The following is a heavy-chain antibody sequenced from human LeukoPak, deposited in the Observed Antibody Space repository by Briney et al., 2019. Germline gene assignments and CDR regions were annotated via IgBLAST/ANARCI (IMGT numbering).Heavy chain of an antibody. V-gene: IGHV4-4*07. CDR3: AGEQKAAAGRYNVNYYYGMDV. CDR2: IYTSGST. D-gene: IGHD6-13*01. J-gene: IGHJ6*02. CDR1: GGSISSYY. Sequence: PSETLSLTCTVSGGSISSYYWSWIRQPAGKGLEWIGRIYTSGSTNYNPSLKSRVTMSVDTSKNQFSLKLSSVTAADTAVYYCAGEQKAAAGRYNVNYYYGMDVWGQGTTVTVSS.